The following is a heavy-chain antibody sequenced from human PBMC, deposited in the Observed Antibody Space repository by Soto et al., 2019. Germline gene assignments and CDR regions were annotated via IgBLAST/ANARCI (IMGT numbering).Heavy chain of an antibody. J-gene: IGHJ4*02. D-gene: IGHD6-19*01. CDR3: ARLHSSGWDFFDY. V-gene: IGHV1-2*04. CDR1: VYTFTCYY. CDR2: INPNSGGT. Sequence: GXSVKVSCKASVYTFTCYYMHWVRQAPGQGLEWMGWINPNSGGTNYAQKFQGWVTMTRDTSISTAYMELSRLRSDDTAVYYCARLHSSGWDFFDYWGQGTLVTVSS.